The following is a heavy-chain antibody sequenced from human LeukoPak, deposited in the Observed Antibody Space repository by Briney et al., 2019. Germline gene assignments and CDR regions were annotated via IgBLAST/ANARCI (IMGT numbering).Heavy chain of an antibody. Sequence: SETLSLTCAVYGGSFSGYYWSWIRQPPGEGLEWIGEINHSGSTNFNPSLKSRVTISVDTSKNQFSLKLSSVTAADTAVYYCARDHTNYYDFWSGPSSNWFDPWGQGTLVTVSS. V-gene: IGHV4-34*01. D-gene: IGHD3-3*01. CDR1: GGSFSGYY. CDR2: INHSGST. CDR3: ARDHTNYYDFWSGPSSNWFDP. J-gene: IGHJ5*02.